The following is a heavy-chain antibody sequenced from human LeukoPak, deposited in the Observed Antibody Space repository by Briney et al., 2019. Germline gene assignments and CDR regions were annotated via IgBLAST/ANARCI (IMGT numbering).Heavy chain of an antibody. D-gene: IGHD3-22*01. Sequence: ASVKVSXKASGYTFTGYYMHWMRQAPGQGLEWMGWINPNSGGTNYAQKFQGRVTMTRDTSISTAYMELSRLRSDDTAVYYCARDRRVYYDSSGYSWWSFDYWGQGTLVTVSS. J-gene: IGHJ4*02. CDR1: GYTFTGYY. CDR2: INPNSGGT. CDR3: ARDRRVYYDSSGYSWWSFDY. V-gene: IGHV1-2*02.